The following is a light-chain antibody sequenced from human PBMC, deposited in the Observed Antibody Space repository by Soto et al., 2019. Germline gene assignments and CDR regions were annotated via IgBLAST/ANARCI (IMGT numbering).Light chain of an antibody. V-gene: IGKV3-15*01. CDR2: GAS. Sequence: EIVMTQSPATLSVSPGERVTLSCRASQSVSSNLAWYQQKPGQAPRLLIYGASTRATGIPARFSGSGSGTEFTHTISSLQSEDFAVYYCQKYNNWPPLTCGGGTKVEIK. CDR1: QSVSSN. J-gene: IGKJ4*01. CDR3: QKYNNWPPLT.